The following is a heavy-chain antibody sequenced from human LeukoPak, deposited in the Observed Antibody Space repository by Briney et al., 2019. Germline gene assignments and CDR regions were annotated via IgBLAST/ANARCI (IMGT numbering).Heavy chain of an antibody. Sequence: PGGSLRLSCAASGFTFNSYAMSWVRQAPGKGLAWVSAISGSGGSAYYTDSVKGRFTISRDNAKNTLYLQMNNLRADDTAVYYCAKGYSYVVYWFDPWGQGTLVTVSS. CDR1: GFTFNSYA. CDR2: ISGSGGSA. V-gene: IGHV3-23*01. CDR3: AKGYSYVVYWFDP. J-gene: IGHJ5*02. D-gene: IGHD5-18*01.